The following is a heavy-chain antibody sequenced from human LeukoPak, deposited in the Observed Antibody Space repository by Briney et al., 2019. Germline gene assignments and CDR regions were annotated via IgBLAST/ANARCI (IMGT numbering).Heavy chain of an antibody. CDR1: GFTVSSNS. CDR3: ARLGWEPYYFDY. V-gene: IGHV3-53*01. J-gene: IGHJ4*02. D-gene: IGHD1-26*01. Sequence: PGGSLRLSCAASGFTVSSNSMSWVRQAPGKGLEWVSVMYTGGNTNYADSVRGRFTISRDNTKNTVYLQMNSLRVEDTAVYFCARLGWEPYYFDYWGQGTLVTVSS. CDR2: MYTGGNT.